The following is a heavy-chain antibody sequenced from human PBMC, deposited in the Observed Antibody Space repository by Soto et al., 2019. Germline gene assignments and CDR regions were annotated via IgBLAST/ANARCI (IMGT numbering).Heavy chain of an antibody. D-gene: IGHD3-16*01. CDR3: ARAPPWPSPPWVL. CDR2: IYPTGTT. CDR1: GGSISSGGYS. Sequence: QLQLRESGSGLVKPSETLSLTCTVSGGSISSGGYSWSWIRQSPEKGLEWLGCIYPTGTTYYHPSLKRRVTISVGTSRNQFSLNLTSVTAADTAVYFCARAPPWPSPPWVLWGQGTTVTVSS. J-gene: IGHJ6*02. V-gene: IGHV4-30-2*06.